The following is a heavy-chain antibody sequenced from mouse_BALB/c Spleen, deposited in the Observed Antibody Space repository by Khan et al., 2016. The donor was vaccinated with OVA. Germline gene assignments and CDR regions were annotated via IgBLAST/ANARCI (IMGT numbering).Heavy chain of an antibody. D-gene: IGHD2-14*01. Sequence: VQLQQYGPDLVKPGASVKISCKASGYSFTAYYMHWVKESHGKTLECIGRVNPSNGGTTYNQKFRGKAILTVDKSSSTAYMELRSLTSEDSAVYYCGRGYEFFPYWGQGTLVTFSA. J-gene: IGHJ3*01. V-gene: IGHV1-18*01. CDR1: GYSFTAYY. CDR2: VNPSNGGT. CDR3: GRGYEFFPY.